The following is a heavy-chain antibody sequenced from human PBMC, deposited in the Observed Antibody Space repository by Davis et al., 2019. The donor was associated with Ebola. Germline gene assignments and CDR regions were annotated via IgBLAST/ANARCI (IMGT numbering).Heavy chain of an antibody. CDR2: INPHSGGT. J-gene: IGHJ6*02. D-gene: IGHD6-25*01. Sequence: ASVKVSCKASGHTLTDYYMYWVRQAPGQGPEWMGWINPHSGGTNYAQKFQGRVTLTRDTSINTAYMELSRLKSDDTAVYYCARGKRLIHGMDVWGQGTTVIVSS. CDR3: ARGKRLIHGMDV. CDR1: GHTLTDYY. V-gene: IGHV1-2*02.